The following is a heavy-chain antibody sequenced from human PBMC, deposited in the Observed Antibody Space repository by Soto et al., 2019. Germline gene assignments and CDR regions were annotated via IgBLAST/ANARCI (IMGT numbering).Heavy chain of an antibody. J-gene: IGHJ6*02. CDR3: ATKARMTNYLYSGMDV. D-gene: IGHD1-7*01. Sequence: QVQLVESGGGVVQPGRALRLSCAASGFSFNTSGMHWVRQAPGKGREWVAVIAFDGSQEFYGDSVRGRFTISRDNSKNTLFLQMKSLTPEDTAVYYCATKARMTNYLYSGMDVWGQGTTVTVSS. CDR1: GFSFNTSG. V-gene: IGHV3-30*03. CDR2: IAFDGSQE.